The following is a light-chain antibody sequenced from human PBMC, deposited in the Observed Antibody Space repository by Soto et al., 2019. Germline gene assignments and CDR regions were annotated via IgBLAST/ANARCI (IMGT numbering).Light chain of an antibody. CDR1: QSVSTY. Sequence: EIVLTQSPATLSLSPGEGATLSCRASQSVSTYLAWYQQKPGQAPRLLISDASNRATGIPARFSGSGSETDFTLTISTLEPEDFAVYYCQQRSKGITFGQGTRLEIK. CDR2: DAS. CDR3: QQRSKGIT. J-gene: IGKJ5*01. V-gene: IGKV3-11*01.